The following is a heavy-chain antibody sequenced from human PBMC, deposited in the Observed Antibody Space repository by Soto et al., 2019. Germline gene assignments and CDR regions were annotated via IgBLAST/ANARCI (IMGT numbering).Heavy chain of an antibody. V-gene: IGHV4-31*03. CDR1: GGSISSGGYY. J-gene: IGHJ6*02. Sequence: QVQLQESGPGLVKPSQTLSLTCTVSGGSISSGGYYWSWIRQHSGKGLEWIGYIYYSGSTYYNPSLKARFPIPLERSKNKSPLKLSSVTAAATAGNSGGGGINSLGMDVWAQGTRSPSP. D-gene: IGHD3-16*01. CDR2: IYYSGST. CDR3: GGGINSLGMDV.